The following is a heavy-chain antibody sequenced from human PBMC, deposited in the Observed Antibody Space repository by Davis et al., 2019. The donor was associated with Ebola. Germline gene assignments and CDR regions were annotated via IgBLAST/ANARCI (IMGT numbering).Heavy chain of an antibody. J-gene: IGHJ6*04. CDR1: GYTFTTYG. CDR3: ARDGNSYDDILFYAMDV. D-gene: IGHD3-9*01. V-gene: IGHV7-4-1*02. CDR2: INTNTGNP. Sequence: ASVKVSCKASGYTFTTYGVNWVRQAPGQGLEWMGWINTNTGNPTYAQGFTGRFVLSLDTSVSTAYLQISSLKAEDTAVYYCARDGNSYDDILFYAMDVWGKGTTVTVSS.